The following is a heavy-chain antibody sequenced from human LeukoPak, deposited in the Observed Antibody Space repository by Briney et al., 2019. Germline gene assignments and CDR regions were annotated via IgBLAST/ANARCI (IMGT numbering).Heavy chain of an antibody. CDR1: GYTFTSYG. J-gene: IGHJ6*02. Sequence: ASVKVSCKASGYTFTSYGINWVRQAPGQGLEWMGWISAYNGNTNYAQKLQGRVTMTTDTSTSTAYMELRSLRSDDTAVYYCARERNYYDAHYGMDVWGQGTTVTVSS. CDR2: ISAYNGNT. V-gene: IGHV1-18*01. D-gene: IGHD3-22*01. CDR3: ARERNYYDAHYGMDV.